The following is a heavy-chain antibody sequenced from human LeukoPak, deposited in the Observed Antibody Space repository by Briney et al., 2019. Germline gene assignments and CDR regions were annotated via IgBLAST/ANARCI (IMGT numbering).Heavy chain of an antibody. D-gene: IGHD3-22*01. J-gene: IGHJ6*02. CDR2: IWYVGSNK. CDR1: GFTFSSYG. CDR3: ARDVTSSGYYYYYYGMDV. Sequence: GGSLRLSCAASGFTFSSYGMHWVRQAPGKGLEWVAVIWYVGSNKYYADSVKGRFTISRDNSKNTLYLQMNSLRAEDTAVYYCARDVTSSGYYYYYYGMDVWGQGTTVTVSS. V-gene: IGHV3-33*01.